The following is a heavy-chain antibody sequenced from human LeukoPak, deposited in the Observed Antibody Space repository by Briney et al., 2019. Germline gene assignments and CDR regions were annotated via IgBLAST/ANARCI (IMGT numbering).Heavy chain of an antibody. D-gene: IGHD1-1*01. CDR2: INPNSGGP. CDR3: ARPHGDWNDDYFDY. V-gene: IGHV1-2*06. J-gene: IGHJ4*02. CDR1: GYTFTDYY. Sequence: ASVKVSCKASGYTFTDYYIHWVRQAPGQGLEWMGRINPNSGGPNYSQKFQGRVTMTRDTSISTAYMELSRLRSDDTAVYYCARPHGDWNDDYFDYWGQGTLVTVSS.